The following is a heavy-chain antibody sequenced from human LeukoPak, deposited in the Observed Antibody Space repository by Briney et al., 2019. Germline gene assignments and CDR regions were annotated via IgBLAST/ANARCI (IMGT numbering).Heavy chain of an antibody. CDR1: GYTFTGYY. J-gene: IGHJ4*02. CDR3: ARDRVVGATAAFDY. D-gene: IGHD1-26*01. V-gene: IGHV1-69*13. CDR2: IIPIFGTA. Sequence: GASVKVSCKASGYTFTGYYMHWVRQAPGQGLEWMGWIIPIFGTANYAQKFQGRVTITADESTSTAYMELSSLRSEDTAVYYCARDRVVGATAAFDYWGQGTLVTVSS.